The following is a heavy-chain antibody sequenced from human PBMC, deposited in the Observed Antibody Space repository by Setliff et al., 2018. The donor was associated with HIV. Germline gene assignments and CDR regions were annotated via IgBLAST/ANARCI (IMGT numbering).Heavy chain of an antibody. CDR1: GYTFPNYG. Sequence: ASVKVSCKASGYTFPNYGISWVRQAPGQGLEWMGWVSAYNGLTNYAQNLQGRVTMTTDTSSTTAFLELRSLRSEDTAVYYCSIDVIGGWLRPMPDYWGQGTLVTVSS. CDR2: VSAYNGLT. CDR3: SIDVIGGWLRPMPDY. J-gene: IGHJ4*02. D-gene: IGHD5-12*01. V-gene: IGHV1-18*01.